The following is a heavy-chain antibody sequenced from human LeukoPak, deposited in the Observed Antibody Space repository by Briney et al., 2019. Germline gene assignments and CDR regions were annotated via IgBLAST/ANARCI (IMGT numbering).Heavy chain of an antibody. CDR2: IYYSGST. D-gene: IGHD6-19*01. CDR3: ARLSSSGWYLFDY. CDR1: GGSISSSSYY. Sequence: PSETLSLTCTVSGGSISSSSYYWGWIRQPPGKGLEWIGSIYYSGSTYYNPSLKSRVTISVDTSKNQFSLKLSSVTGADTAVYYCARLSSSGWYLFDYWGQGTLVTVSS. V-gene: IGHV4-39*01. J-gene: IGHJ4*02.